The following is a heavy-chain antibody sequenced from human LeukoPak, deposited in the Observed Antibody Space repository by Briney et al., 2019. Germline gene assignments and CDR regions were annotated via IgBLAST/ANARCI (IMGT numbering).Heavy chain of an antibody. V-gene: IGHV1-2*02. CDR3: ARAGKLMITMVRGALASRDAFHI. Sequence: GASVKVSCKASGYTFTGYYLNWVRQAPGQGLEWMGWINPNSGGTNYAQKFQGRVSMTRDTSISTAYMELSRLRPDDTAVYYCARAGKLMITMVRGALASRDAFHIWGLGTMVTVSS. CDR1: GYTFTGYY. J-gene: IGHJ3*02. CDR2: INPNSGGT. D-gene: IGHD3-10*01.